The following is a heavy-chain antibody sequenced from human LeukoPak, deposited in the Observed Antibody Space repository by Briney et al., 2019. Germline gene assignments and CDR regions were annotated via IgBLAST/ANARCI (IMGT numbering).Heavy chain of an antibody. CDR2: IWYDGSNK. Sequence: GRSLRLSCAASGFTFSSYGMHWVRQAPGKGLEWVAVIWYDGSNKYYADSVKGRFTISRDNSKNTLYLQMNSLRAEDTAVYYCARDGPGRVSPDYWGQGTLVTVSS. CDR1: GFTFSSYG. V-gene: IGHV3-33*08. D-gene: IGHD6-13*01. J-gene: IGHJ4*02. CDR3: ARDGPGRVSPDY.